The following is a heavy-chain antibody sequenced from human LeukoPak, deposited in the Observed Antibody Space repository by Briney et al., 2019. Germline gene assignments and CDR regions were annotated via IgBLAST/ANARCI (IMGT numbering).Heavy chain of an antibody. V-gene: IGHV1-3*01. Sequence: GASVKVSCKASGYTFTSYAMHWVRQAPGQRLEWMGWINAGNGNTKYSQKFQGRVTITRDTSASTAYMELSSLRSEDTAVYFCAGGDGLGMGNYWGQGTLVTVSS. J-gene: IGHJ4*01. CDR1: GYTFTSYA. CDR2: INAGNGNT. D-gene: IGHD7-27*01. CDR3: AGGDGLGMGNY.